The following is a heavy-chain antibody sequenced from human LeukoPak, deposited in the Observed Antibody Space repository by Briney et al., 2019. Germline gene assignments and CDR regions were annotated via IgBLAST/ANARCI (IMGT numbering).Heavy chain of an antibody. V-gene: IGHV3-23*01. CDR3: AREGYYGSGSPPSLYFDY. CDR2: ISGSGGST. D-gene: IGHD3-10*01. Sequence: GGSLRLSCAASGFTFSSYAMSWVRQAPGKGLEWVSAISGSGGSTYYADSVKGRFTISRDNSKNTLYLQMNSLRPEDTAIYYCAREGYYGSGSPPSLYFDYWGQGTLVTVSS. J-gene: IGHJ4*02. CDR1: GFTFSSYA.